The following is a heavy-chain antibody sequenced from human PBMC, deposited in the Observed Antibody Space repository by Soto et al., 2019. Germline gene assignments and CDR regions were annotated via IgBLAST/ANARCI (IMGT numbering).Heavy chain of an antibody. Sequence: QVQLVQSGAEVKKPGASVKVSCKASGYTFTSYDINWVRQATGQGLAWMGWMKPNSGNTGYAQKFQGRVTMTRNTTVSTADMELISLRSEDTAVYYCARELGSGWVDAFDIWGQGTMVTVSS. V-gene: IGHV1-8*01. CDR1: GYTFTSYD. J-gene: IGHJ3*02. CDR2: MKPNSGNT. D-gene: IGHD6-19*01. CDR3: ARELGSGWVDAFDI.